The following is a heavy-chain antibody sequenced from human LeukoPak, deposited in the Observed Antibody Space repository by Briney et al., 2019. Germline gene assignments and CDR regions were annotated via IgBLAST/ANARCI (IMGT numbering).Heavy chain of an antibody. Sequence: GGSLRLSCAGCEWTFSGFWMDGVGQAPGKGLVWVSRINNDGSDTIYADSVKGRFTISRDNAKNTLYLQMNSLKAEDTAVYYCARGGAFHAFDIWGRGTMVTISS. D-gene: IGHD3-16*01. CDR3: ARGGAFHAFDI. J-gene: IGHJ3*02. CDR2: INNDGSDT. V-gene: IGHV3-74*01. CDR1: EWTFSGFW.